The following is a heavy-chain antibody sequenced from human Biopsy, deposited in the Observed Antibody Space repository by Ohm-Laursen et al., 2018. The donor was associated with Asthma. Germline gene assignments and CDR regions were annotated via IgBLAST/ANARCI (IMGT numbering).Heavy chain of an antibody. Sequence: SLRLSCTAFGFTFRKSAMHWVRQAPGKGLEWVALISKDGILTNYADSVKGRFTISRGNSKNTLSLQMNSLRLDDTAVYYCARDLADRIMVGDHDFYAMDVWGQGTTVTFSS. V-gene: IGHV3-30*03. J-gene: IGHJ6*02. CDR1: GFTFRKSA. D-gene: IGHD3-10*01. CDR2: ISKDGILT. CDR3: ARDLADRIMVGDHDFYAMDV.